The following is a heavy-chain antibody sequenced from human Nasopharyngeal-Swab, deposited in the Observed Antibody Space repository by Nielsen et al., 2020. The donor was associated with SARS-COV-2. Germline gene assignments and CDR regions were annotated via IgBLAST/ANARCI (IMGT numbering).Heavy chain of an antibody. CDR3: ARGGSGTLRGYQYAMDV. CDR2: TRNKANSYTT. CDR1: GFSFSDHY. D-gene: IGHD3-10*01. J-gene: IGHJ6*02. Sequence: GESLKISCAASGFSFSDHYMDWVRQAPGKGLEWVGRTRNKANSYTTEYAASVKGRFTISRGDSKNSLYLQMNGLKTEDTAVYYCARGGSGTLRGYQYAMDVWGQGTTVTVSS. V-gene: IGHV3-72*01.